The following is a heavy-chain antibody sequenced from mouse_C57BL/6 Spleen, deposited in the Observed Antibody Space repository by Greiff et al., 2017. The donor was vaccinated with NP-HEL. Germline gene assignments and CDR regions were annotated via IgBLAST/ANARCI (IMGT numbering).Heavy chain of an antibody. Sequence: QVQLQQSGAELVRPGTSVKVSCKASGYAFTNYLIEWVKQRPGQGLEWIGVINPGSGGTNYNEKFKGKATLTADKSSSTAYMQLSSLTSEDSAVYFCARRGYSNFMDYWGQGTSVTVSS. J-gene: IGHJ4*01. V-gene: IGHV1-54*01. D-gene: IGHD2-5*01. CDR3: ARRGYSNFMDY. CDR2: INPGSGGT. CDR1: GYAFTNYL.